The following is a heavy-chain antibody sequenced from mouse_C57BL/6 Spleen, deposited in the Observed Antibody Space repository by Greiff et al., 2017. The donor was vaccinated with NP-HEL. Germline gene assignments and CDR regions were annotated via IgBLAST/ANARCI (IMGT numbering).Heavy chain of an antibody. Sequence: VKLMESGAELVRPGASVTLSCKASGYTFTDYEMHWVKQTPVHGLEWIGAIDPETGGTAYNQKFKGKAILTADKSSSTAYMELRSLTSEDSAVYYCTRRDWVYAMDYWGQGTSVTVSS. CDR3: TRRDWVYAMDY. CDR2: IDPETGGT. CDR1: GYTFTDYE. D-gene: IGHD4-1*01. V-gene: IGHV1-15*01. J-gene: IGHJ4*01.